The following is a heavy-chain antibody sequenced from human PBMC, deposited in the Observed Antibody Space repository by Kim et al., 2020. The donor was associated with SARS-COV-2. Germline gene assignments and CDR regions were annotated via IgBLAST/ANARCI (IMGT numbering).Heavy chain of an antibody. CDR2: ISSSGSTI. CDR1: GFTFSDYY. V-gene: IGHV3-11*01. J-gene: IGHJ6*02. D-gene: IGHD5-18*01. Sequence: GGSLRLSCAASGFTFSDYYMSWIRQAPGKGLEWVSYISSSGSTIYYADSVKGRFTISRDNAKNSLYLQMNSLRAEDTAVYYCARGHMDTAMVRYYYYYGMDVWGQGTTVTVSS. CDR3: ARGHMDTAMVRYYYYYGMDV.